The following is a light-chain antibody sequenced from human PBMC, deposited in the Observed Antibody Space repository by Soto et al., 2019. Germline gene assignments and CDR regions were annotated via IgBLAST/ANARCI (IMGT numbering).Light chain of an antibody. CDR3: QQYASSPRT. J-gene: IGKJ1*01. V-gene: IGKV3-20*01. CDR2: GAS. CDR1: QSISRN. Sequence: QSQGTPSLSPGERTTLSCRASQSISRNLAWYQQKPGQGPRLLIYGASSRATGTPDRFSGSGSGTDFTLTINRLESEDFALYYCQQYASSPRTSGQGTK.